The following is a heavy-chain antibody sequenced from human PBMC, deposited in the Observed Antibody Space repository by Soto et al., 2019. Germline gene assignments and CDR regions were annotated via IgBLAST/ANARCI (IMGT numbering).Heavy chain of an antibody. CDR1: RYTFASSA. J-gene: IGHJ4*02. V-gene: IGHV1-3*01. CDR3: ARGASSSWTSLDY. D-gene: IGHD6-13*01. Sequence: ASVKACWKAPRYTFASSAIHWVRQDPGQRLEWMGCINAGNVNTKYSQKFKGRVTITRDTSASTAYMELSSLRSEDTAVYYCARGASSSWTSLDYWGQGTLVTVSS. CDR2: INAGNVNT.